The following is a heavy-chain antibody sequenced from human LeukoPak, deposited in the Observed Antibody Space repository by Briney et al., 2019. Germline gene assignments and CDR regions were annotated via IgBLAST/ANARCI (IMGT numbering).Heavy chain of an antibody. V-gene: IGHV3-30-3*01. J-gene: IGHJ4*02. Sequence: GGSLRLSCAASGFIFSSYSMHWVRQAPGKGLEWVAVISYDGSNIYYADSVKGRFTISRDNPKNSLYLQMNSLRAEDTAVYYCAREVAEGFDYWGQGTLVTVSS. CDR2: ISYDGSNI. CDR3: AREVAEGFDY. CDR1: GFIFSSYS.